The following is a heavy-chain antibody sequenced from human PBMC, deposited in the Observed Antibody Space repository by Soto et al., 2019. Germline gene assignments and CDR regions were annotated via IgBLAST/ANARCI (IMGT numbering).Heavy chain of an antibody. CDR2: IYWDDSK. V-gene: IGHV2-5*02. D-gene: IGHD1-26*01. CDR1: GFSLSTDRVG. Sequence: QITLKESGPTLVKPTQTLTLTCTFSGFSLSTDRVGVGWIRQPPGKALDWLAVIYWDDSKTYSPSLKSRLTLHQDTFKNRGGLTMTNIDPVGQATYYCAHAYGGRALYRGQGNLVTLS. CDR3: AHAYGGRALY. J-gene: IGHJ4*02.